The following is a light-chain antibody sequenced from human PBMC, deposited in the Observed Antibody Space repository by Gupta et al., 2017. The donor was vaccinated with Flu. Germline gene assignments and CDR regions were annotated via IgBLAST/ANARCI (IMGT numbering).Light chain of an antibody. V-gene: IGKV3-15*01. Sequence: ERATLSCRAGQSVSSNLAWYQQKPGQAPRLLIYGASTRATGIPARFSGSGSGTEFTLTISSLQSEDFAVYYCQQYNNWPPLTFGGGTKVEIK. CDR3: QQYNNWPPLT. CDR1: QSVSSN. J-gene: IGKJ4*01. CDR2: GAS.